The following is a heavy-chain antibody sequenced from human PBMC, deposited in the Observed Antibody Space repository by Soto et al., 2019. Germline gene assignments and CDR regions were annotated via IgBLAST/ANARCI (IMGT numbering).Heavy chain of an antibody. CDR2: IYYSGTS. Sequence: QVQLQESGPGLVKPSETLSLTCTVSGGSINNHYWSWIRQPPGKGLEWIGYIYYSGTSNYNPSPKGRITISVDTSKNQFSLNLTTLTAADTATYYCARANLYCEYGGQGPLVTFPS. CDR1: GGSINNHY. D-gene: IGHD2-8*01. CDR3: ARANLYCEY. V-gene: IGHV4-59*11. J-gene: IGHJ4*02.